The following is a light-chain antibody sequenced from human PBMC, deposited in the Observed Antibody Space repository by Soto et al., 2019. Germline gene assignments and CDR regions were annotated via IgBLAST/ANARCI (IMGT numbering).Light chain of an antibody. CDR2: GAS. J-gene: IGKJ2*01. Sequence: EVVMTQSPATLSVSPGEGATLSCRASQSVGTNLAWYQQRPGQAPRLLIYGASTRATGFSARFSGSGSGTEFTLTFSSLQSEDVAVYYCQQYNNWPPYTFGQGTKLEIK. V-gene: IGKV3-15*01. CDR3: QQYNNWPPYT. CDR1: QSVGTN.